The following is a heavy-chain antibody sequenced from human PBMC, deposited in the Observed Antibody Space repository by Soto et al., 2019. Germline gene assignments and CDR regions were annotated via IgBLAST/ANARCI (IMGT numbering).Heavy chain of an antibody. V-gene: IGHV1-69*13. Sequence: SVKVSCKASGGTFSSYAISWVRQAPGQGLEWMGGIIPIFGTANYAQKFQGRVTITADESTSTAYMELSSLRAEDTAVYYCARDRSGSWYGRGYHYYGMDVWGQGTTVTVSS. CDR3: ARDRSGSWYGRGYHYYGMDV. D-gene: IGHD6-13*01. CDR1: GGTFSSYA. J-gene: IGHJ6*02. CDR2: IIPIFGTA.